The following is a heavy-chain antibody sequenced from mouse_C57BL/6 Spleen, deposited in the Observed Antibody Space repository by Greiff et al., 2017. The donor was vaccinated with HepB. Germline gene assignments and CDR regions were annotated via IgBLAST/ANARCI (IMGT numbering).Heavy chain of an antibody. Sequence: ESGPGLVKPSQSLSLTCSVTGYSITSGYYWNWIRQFPGNKLEWMGYISYDGSNNYNPSLKNRISITRDTSKNQFFLKLNSVTTEDTATYYCARDGIYYDYGGYFDYWGQGTTLTVSS. V-gene: IGHV3-6*01. J-gene: IGHJ2*01. D-gene: IGHD2-4*01. CDR2: ISYDGSN. CDR1: GYSITSGYY. CDR3: ARDGIYYDYGGYFDY.